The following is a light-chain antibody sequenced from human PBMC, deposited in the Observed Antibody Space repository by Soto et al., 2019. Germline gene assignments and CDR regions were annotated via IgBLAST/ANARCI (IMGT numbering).Light chain of an antibody. J-gene: IGLJ2*01. CDR2: GNN. V-gene: IGLV1-40*01. Sequence: QSALTQPPSVSGAPGQRVTISCTGSSSNIGAGYDVHWYQQLPGTAPKLLIYGNNNRPSGVPDRFSGSKSGTSASLAITGLQAEDEADYYCQSYDSSLSGSAVFGGGTKLTVL. CDR3: QSYDSSLSGSAV. CDR1: SSNIGAGYD.